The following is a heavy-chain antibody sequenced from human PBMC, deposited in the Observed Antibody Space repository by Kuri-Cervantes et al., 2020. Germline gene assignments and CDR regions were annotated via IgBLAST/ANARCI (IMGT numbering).Heavy chain of an antibody. V-gene: IGHV4-61*01. CDR3: AGGGGDGYNWSDY. CDR1: GDAVSSDTYH. D-gene: IGHD5-24*01. Sequence: SETLSLTCSVSGDAVSSDTYHCSWIRQPPGKGLEWVGHFFYGGSTKSHPSVKGRVSISIDTSKNQFSLKLTSVTAADTAVYYCAGGGGDGYNWSDYWGQGTLVTVSS. J-gene: IGHJ4*02. CDR2: FFYGGST.